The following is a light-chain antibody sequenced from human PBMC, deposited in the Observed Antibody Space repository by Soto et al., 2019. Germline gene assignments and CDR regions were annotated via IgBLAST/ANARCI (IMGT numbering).Light chain of an antibody. Sequence: VLTQPPSVSAAPGQKVTISCSGSSSNIGNNYVSWYQQLPGTAPKLLIYDNNKRPSGIPDRFSGSKSGTSATLGITGLQTGDEADYYCGTWDSSLSAYVFGTGTKVTV. J-gene: IGLJ1*01. CDR2: DNN. V-gene: IGLV1-51*01. CDR3: GTWDSSLSAYV. CDR1: SSNIGNNY.